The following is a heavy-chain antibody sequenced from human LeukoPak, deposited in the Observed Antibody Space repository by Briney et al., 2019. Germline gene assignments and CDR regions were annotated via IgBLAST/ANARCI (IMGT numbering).Heavy chain of an antibody. V-gene: IGHV4-39*01. J-gene: IGHJ4*02. CDR1: GGSISSSSYY. D-gene: IGHD5-18*01. CDR3: ARRVPRGYSYGYSY. Sequence: SETLSLTCTVSGGSISSSSYYWDWIRQPPGKGLEWIGSIYYSGSTYYNPSLKSRVTISVDTSKNQFSLKLSSVTAADTAVYYCARRVPRGYSYGYSYWGQGTPVTVSS. CDR2: IYYSGST.